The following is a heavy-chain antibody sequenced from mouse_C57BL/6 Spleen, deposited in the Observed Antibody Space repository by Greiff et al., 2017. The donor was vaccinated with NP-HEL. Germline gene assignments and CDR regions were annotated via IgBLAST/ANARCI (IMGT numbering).Heavy chain of an antibody. Sequence: VQLKQSGPVLVKPGASVKMSCKASGYTFTDYYMNWVKQSHGKSLEWIGVINPYNGGTSYNQKFKGKATLTVDKSSSTAYMELNSLTSEDSAVYYCAEATVGQFAYWGQGTLVTVSA. CDR2: INPYNGGT. CDR1: GYTFTDYY. J-gene: IGHJ3*01. D-gene: IGHD1-1*01. CDR3: AEATVGQFAY. V-gene: IGHV1-19*01.